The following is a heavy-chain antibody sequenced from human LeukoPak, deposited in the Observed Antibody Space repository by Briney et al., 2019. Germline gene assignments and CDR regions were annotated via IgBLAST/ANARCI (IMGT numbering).Heavy chain of an antibody. V-gene: IGHV5-51*01. CDR1: GYSFSSYW. J-gene: IGHJ4*02. D-gene: IGHD4-11*01. CDR3: ARHYGYGYSNRPFDY. Sequence: PGESLKISCKGSGYSFSSYWIGWVRQMPGKGLEWMGIIYPGDSDTRYSPFFQGQVTISAVKSISTAYLQWSSLQASDTAMYYCARHYGYGYSNRPFDYWGQGTLVTVSS. CDR2: IYPGDSDT.